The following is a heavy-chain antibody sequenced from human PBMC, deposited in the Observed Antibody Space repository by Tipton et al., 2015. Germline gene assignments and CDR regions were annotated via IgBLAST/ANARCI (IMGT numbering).Heavy chain of an antibody. J-gene: IGHJ4*02. CDR2: IGWSGGQI. Sequence: SLRLSCAASGFTFSSYWMHWVRLSPGKGLEWVSGIGWSGGQIVYADSVKGRFTISRGNAKNALYLQMNSLRAEDTAVYYCARGGDYDDSSGEFDYWGQGTLVTVSS. CDR1: GFTFSSYW. D-gene: IGHD3-22*01. V-gene: IGHV3-21*01. CDR3: ARGGDYDDSSGEFDY.